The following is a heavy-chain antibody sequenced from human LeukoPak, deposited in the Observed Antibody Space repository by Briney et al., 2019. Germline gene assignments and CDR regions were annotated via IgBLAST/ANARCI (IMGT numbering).Heavy chain of an antibody. D-gene: IGHD3-10*01. CDR3: AKDGGLLWFGELPRTFYYMDV. Sequence: GGSLRLSCAASGFTFSSYAMNWVRQAPGKGLEWVSAISGSGGSTYYADSVKGRFTISRDNSKNTLYLQMNSLRAEDTAVYYCAKDGGLLWFGELPRTFYYMDVWGKGTTVTVSS. CDR1: GFTFSSYA. CDR2: ISGSGGST. V-gene: IGHV3-23*01. J-gene: IGHJ6*03.